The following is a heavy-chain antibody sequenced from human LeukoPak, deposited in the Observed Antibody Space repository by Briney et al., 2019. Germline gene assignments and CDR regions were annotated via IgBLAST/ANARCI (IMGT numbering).Heavy chain of an antibody. CDR2: IYYSGST. CDR1: GGSINSYY. CDR3: ARGTHYYDSSGPLD. V-gene: IGHV4-59*01. Sequence: SETLSLTCTVSGGSINSYYWSWIRQPPGKGLEWIGYIYYSGSTNYNPSLKSRVTISVDMSKNQFSLRLGSVSAADTAVYYCARGTHYYDSSGPLDWGQGTLVTVSS. D-gene: IGHD3-22*01. J-gene: IGHJ4*02.